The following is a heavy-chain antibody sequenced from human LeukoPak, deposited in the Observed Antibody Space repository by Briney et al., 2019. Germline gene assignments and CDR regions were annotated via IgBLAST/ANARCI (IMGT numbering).Heavy chain of an antibody. V-gene: IGHV3-7*01. CDR1: GFTFSSYW. D-gene: IGHD4-17*01. J-gene: IGHJ3*02. CDR2: IKQDGSEK. Sequence: GGSLRLSCAASGFTFSSYWMSWVRQAPGKGLEWVANIKQDGSEKYYVDSVKGRFTISRDNAKNSLYLQMNSLRAEDTAAYYCARDPTNDYGDYFDAFDIWGQGTMVTVSS. CDR3: ARDPTNDYGDYFDAFDI.